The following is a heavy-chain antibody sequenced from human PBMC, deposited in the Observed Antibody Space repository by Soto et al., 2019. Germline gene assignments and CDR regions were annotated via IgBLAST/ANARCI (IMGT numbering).Heavy chain of an antibody. CDR1: GFTFSSYA. Sequence: EVQLLESGGGLVQPGGSLRLSCAASGFTFSSYAMSWVRQAPGKGLEWVSAISGSGGSTYYADSVKGRFTISRDNSKNTLYLQMNSLSAEDTAVYYCAKDHTSYDFWSVPPKEVDYWGQGTLVTVSS. CDR3: AKDHTSYDFWSVPPKEVDY. D-gene: IGHD3-3*01. CDR2: ISGSGGST. J-gene: IGHJ4*02. V-gene: IGHV3-23*01.